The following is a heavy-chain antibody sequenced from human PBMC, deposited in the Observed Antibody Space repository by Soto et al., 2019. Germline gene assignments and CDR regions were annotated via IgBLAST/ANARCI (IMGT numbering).Heavy chain of an antibody. CDR3: AREDTIFGVIRYYMDV. CDR2: ISAGSNTI. Sequence: GGSLRLSCAASGFTFSTYTMNWVRQAPGKGLEWVSYISAGSNTIYYAESVKGRFTVSRDNARNSLYLQMNSLRAEDTAVYYCAREDTIFGVIRYYMDVWGKGTTVTVSS. CDR1: GFTFSTYT. V-gene: IGHV3-48*01. D-gene: IGHD3-3*01. J-gene: IGHJ6*03.